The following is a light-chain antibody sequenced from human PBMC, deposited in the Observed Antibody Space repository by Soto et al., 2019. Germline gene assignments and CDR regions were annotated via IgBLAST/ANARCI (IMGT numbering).Light chain of an antibody. Sequence: EIVLTQSPGTLSLSPGERATLSCRPSQSVSSNYLAWYQQKPDQAPRLLIYGISTRATDIPARFSGSGSGTEFTLTISSLQSEDFAVYYCQQYNNWPLTFGGGTKVDIK. J-gene: IGKJ4*01. CDR2: GIS. V-gene: IGKV3-15*01. CDR1: QSVSSN. CDR3: QQYNNWPLT.